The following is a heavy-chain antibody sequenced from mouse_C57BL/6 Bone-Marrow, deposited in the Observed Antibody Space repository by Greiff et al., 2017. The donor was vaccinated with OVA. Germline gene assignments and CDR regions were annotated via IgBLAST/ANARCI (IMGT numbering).Heavy chain of an antibody. J-gene: IGHJ1*03. CDR2: IDPETGGT. Sequence: VKLVESGAELVRPGASVTLSCKASGYTFTDYEMHWVKQTPVHGLEWIGAIDPETGGTAYNQKFKGKAILTADKSSSTAYMELRSLTSEDSAVYYCTHYGSSYWYFDVWGTGTTVTVSS. D-gene: IGHD1-1*01. CDR3: THYGSSYWYFDV. V-gene: IGHV1-15*01. CDR1: GYTFTDYE.